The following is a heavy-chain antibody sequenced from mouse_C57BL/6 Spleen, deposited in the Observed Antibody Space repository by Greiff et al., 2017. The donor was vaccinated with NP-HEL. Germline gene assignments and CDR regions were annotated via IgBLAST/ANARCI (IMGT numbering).Heavy chain of an antibody. V-gene: IGHV1-52*01. CDR2: IDPSDSET. J-gene: IGHJ4*01. CDR1: GYTFTSYW. Sequence: QVQLQQPGAELVRPGSSVKLSCKASGYTFTSYWMHWVKQRPIQGLEWIGNIDPSDSETHYNQKFKDKATLTVDKSSSTAYMQLSSLTSEDSAVYYCARSRAYSKGYAMDYWGQGTSVTVSS. D-gene: IGHD2-5*01. CDR3: ARSRAYSKGYAMDY.